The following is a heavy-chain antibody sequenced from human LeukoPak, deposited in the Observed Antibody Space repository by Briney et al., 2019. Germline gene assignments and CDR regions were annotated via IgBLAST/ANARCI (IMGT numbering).Heavy chain of an antibody. V-gene: IGHV3-23*01. CDR2: ISGSGGST. Sequence: PGGSLRLSCAASGFTFNSYAMSWVRQAPGKGLEWVSAISGSGGSTYCADSVKGRFTISRDNSKNTLYLQMNSLRAEDTAVYYCAKDSDYYDSSGYYQDWGQGTLVTVSS. CDR1: GFTFNSYA. CDR3: AKDSDYYDSSGYYQD. D-gene: IGHD3-22*01. J-gene: IGHJ4*02.